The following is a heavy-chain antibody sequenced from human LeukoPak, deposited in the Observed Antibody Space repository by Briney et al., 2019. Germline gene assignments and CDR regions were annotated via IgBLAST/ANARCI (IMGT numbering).Heavy chain of an antibody. CDR3: ARARYGGNSEGYFDL. CDR1: GASISSYY. V-gene: IGHV4-59*01. J-gene: IGHJ2*01. Sequence: SETLSLTCAVSGASISSYYWSWIRRPPGKGLAWIAFIYYSGSTKYNPSLKSRVTISVDTSKNQFSLKLSSVTAADTAVYYCARARYGGNSEGYFDLWGRGTLVTVSS. CDR2: IYYSGST. D-gene: IGHD4-23*01.